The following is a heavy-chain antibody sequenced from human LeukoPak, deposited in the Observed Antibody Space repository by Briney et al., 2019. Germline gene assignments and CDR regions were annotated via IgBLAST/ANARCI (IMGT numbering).Heavy chain of an antibody. CDR3: AANYDSSGYYHNWFDP. V-gene: IGHV3-9*01. CDR1: GFTFDDYA. Sequence: GGSLRLSCAASGFTFDDYAMHWVRQAPGKGLEWVSGISWNSGSIGYADSVKGRLTISRDNAKNSLYLQMNSLRAEDTALYYCAANYDSSGYYHNWFDPWGQGTLVTVSS. J-gene: IGHJ5*02. CDR2: ISWNSGSI. D-gene: IGHD3-22*01.